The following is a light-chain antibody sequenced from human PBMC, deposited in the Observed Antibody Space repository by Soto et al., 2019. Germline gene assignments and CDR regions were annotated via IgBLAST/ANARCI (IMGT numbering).Light chain of an antibody. CDR1: QTISSW. Sequence: DIQMTQSPSTLSGSVGGRVTITCRGIQTISSWLAWYQQKPVKAPKLLIYKASTLKSGVPSRFSGSGSGTEFTLTISSMQPDDFATYYCQHTFNSPQSTFGQGTKVDIK. J-gene: IGKJ1*01. CDR2: KAS. V-gene: IGKV1-5*03. CDR3: QHTFNSPQST.